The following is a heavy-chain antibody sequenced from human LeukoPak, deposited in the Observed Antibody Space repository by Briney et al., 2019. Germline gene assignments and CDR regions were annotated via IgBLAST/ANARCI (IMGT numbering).Heavy chain of an antibody. CDR2: INEDGSEK. CDR1: GFTFITYW. CDR3: ARSSSGAFDI. V-gene: IGHV3-7*05. Sequence: PGGSLRLSCAASGFTFITYWMSWVRQAPGKGLEWVANINEDGSEKYYVDSVKGRFTISRDNAKNSLYLQMNSLRAEDTAVYYCARSSSGAFDIWGQGTMATVSS. D-gene: IGHD3-22*01. J-gene: IGHJ3*02.